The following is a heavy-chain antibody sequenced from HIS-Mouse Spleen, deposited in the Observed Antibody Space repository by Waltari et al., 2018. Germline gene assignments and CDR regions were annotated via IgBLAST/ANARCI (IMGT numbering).Heavy chain of an antibody. Sequence: QVQLVESGGGVVQPGRSLRLSCAASGFTFSSYAMHWVRQAPGKGLEWVAVISYDGSNKYYADSVKGRFTISRDNSKNTLYLQMNSLRAEDTAVYYCARDYVGIDYWGQGTLVTVSS. V-gene: IGHV3-30*04. CDR2: ISYDGSNK. D-gene: IGHD7-27*01. CDR1: GFTFSSYA. J-gene: IGHJ4*02. CDR3: ARDYVGIDY.